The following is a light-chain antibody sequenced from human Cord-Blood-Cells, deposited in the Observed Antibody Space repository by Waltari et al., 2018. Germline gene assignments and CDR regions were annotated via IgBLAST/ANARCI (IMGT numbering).Light chain of an antibody. Sequence: EIVLTQSPGTLSLFPGERANLSCRASQSVSSSDLAWYQQKPGQAPRLLIYGASSRATGIPDRFSGSGSGTDFTLTISRLEPEDFAVYYCQQYGSSPLYTFGQGTKLEIK. CDR3: QQYGSSPLYT. V-gene: IGKV3-20*01. CDR1: QSVSSSD. CDR2: GAS. J-gene: IGKJ2*01.